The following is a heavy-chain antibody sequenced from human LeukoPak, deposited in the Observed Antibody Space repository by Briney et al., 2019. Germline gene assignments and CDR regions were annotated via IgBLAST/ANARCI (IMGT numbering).Heavy chain of an antibody. CDR3: GGLTRGGSYYYYYYHMDV. D-gene: IGHD1-26*01. Sequence: MPSETQTLTCSVSVRPHCSYHWWCLRQPPGKGLEWIGYIYYSGSTNYNPSLKSRVSITVGTSKNQFSQQLSSGTAADTAVYYCGGLTRGGSYYYYYYHMDVWGKGITVTVSS. CDR1: VRPHCSYH. J-gene: IGHJ6*03. V-gene: IGHV4-59*08. CDR2: IYYSGST.